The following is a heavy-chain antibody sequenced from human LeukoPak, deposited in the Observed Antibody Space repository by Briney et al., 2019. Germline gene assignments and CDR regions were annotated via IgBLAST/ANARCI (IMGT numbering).Heavy chain of an antibody. Sequence: ASVKVSCKASGYTFTGYYMHWVRQAPGQGLEWMGWINPNSGGTNYAQKFQGRVTMTRDTSISTAYMELSRLRSDDTAVYYCARDPPVEASYYYDTRFDPWGQGTLVTVSS. CDR2: INPNSGGT. CDR1: GYTFTGYY. J-gene: IGHJ5*02. V-gene: IGHV1-2*02. D-gene: IGHD3-22*01. CDR3: ARDPPVEASYYYDTRFDP.